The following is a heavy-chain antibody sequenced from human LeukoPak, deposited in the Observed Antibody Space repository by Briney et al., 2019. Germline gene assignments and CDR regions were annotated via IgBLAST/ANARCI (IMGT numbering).Heavy chain of an antibody. V-gene: IGHV6-1*01. Sequence: SQTLSLTCAISGDSVSSTTAAWNWFRRSPSKGFNWLGRTYYTSTSKWDTDYAVSLKSRISVSPDISKNQFSLQLNSVTPEDTAVYYCTRGRRFYYGMDVWGQGTTVTVSS. J-gene: IGHJ6*02. D-gene: IGHD3-16*01. CDR2: TYYTSTSKWDT. CDR1: GDSVSSTTAA. CDR3: TRGRRFYYGMDV.